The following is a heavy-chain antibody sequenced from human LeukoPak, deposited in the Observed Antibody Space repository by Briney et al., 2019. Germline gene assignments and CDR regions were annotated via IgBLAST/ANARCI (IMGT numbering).Heavy chain of an antibody. D-gene: IGHD2-2*01. Sequence: GGSLRLSCAASGFTFSSYWMNWVRQAPGTGLEWVAIIAQDRGEEYYVDSVKGRFTISRDNAKNSLYLQMNSLRAEDTAMYYYARSEAPGTVDYWGQGTLVTVSS. CDR2: IAQDRGEE. CDR3: ARSEAPGTVDY. J-gene: IGHJ4*02. CDR1: GFTFSSYW. V-gene: IGHV3-7*04.